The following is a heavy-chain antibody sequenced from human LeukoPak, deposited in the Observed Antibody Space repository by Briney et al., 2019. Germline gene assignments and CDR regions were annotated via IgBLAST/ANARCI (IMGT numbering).Heavy chain of an antibody. CDR2: INSDGSST. D-gene: IGHD4-17*01. J-gene: IGHJ4*02. V-gene: IGHV3-74*01. CDR1: GFTFSNYW. CDR3: AKGGATVIDY. Sequence: HPGGSLRLSCAASGFTFSNYWMHWVRQAPGKGLVWVSRINSDGSSTTSADSVKGRFTISRDNAKNTLYLQMNSLRAEDTAAYYCAKGGATVIDYWGQGTLVTVSS.